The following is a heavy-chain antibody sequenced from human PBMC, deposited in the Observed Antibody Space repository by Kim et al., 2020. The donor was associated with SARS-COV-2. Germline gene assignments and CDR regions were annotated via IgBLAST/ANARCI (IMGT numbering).Heavy chain of an antibody. Sequence: SETLSLTCTVSGGSINDYFWTWIRQPPMKGLEWIGNIYYSGTAYYNPSLKSRVTISVDTSKNQFSLRLTSVSSADTAVYYCARDIHGSWRAVAGTGWSDPWGQGALVTVSS. CDR2: IYYSGTA. CDR3: ARDIHGSWRAVAGTGWSDP. CDR1: GGSINDYF. J-gene: IGHJ5*02. D-gene: IGHD6-19*01. V-gene: IGHV4-59*01.